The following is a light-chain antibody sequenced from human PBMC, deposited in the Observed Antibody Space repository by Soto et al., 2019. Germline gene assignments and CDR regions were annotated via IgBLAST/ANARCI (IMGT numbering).Light chain of an antibody. V-gene: IGKV1-39*01. Sequence: DIQMTQSPSSLSASVGDRVTITCRASQSINTYLNWYQQKPGKAPKLLIYAASHFQSGVPSRFSGSGSGTDFTLTISSLQPEDFATYYCQQTYSTPLTFGPGTKLDIK. J-gene: IGKJ3*01. CDR2: AAS. CDR1: QSINTY. CDR3: QQTYSTPLT.